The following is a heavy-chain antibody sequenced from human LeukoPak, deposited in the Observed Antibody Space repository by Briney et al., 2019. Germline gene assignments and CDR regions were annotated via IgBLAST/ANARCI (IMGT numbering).Heavy chain of an antibody. D-gene: IGHD2-2*01. CDR3: SKGRGPAAVAPDY. CDR2: IFASGGST. V-gene: IGHV3-23*01. J-gene: IGHJ4*02. CDR1: GFTFSTYG. Sequence: GGSLRLSCAASGFTFSTYGMNWVRQAPGKGLEWDSAIFASGGSTYYADSVKGRFTISRDNSKNTLYLQMNSLRAEDTALYYCSKGRGPAAVAPDYWGQGTLVTVSS.